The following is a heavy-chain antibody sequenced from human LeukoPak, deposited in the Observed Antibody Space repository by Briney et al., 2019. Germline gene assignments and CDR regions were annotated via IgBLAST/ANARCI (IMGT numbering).Heavy chain of an antibody. D-gene: IGHD2-21*02. V-gene: IGHV3-30*02. CDR1: GFTFSSYG. J-gene: IGHJ3*02. CDR3: AREYIDCGGDCSYAFDI. Sequence: GGSLRLSCAASGFTFSSYGMHWVRQAPGKGLEWVAFIRYDGSNKYYADSVKGRFTISRDNSKNTLYLQMNSLRAEDTAVYYCAREYIDCGGDCSYAFDIWGQGTMVTVSS. CDR2: IRYDGSNK.